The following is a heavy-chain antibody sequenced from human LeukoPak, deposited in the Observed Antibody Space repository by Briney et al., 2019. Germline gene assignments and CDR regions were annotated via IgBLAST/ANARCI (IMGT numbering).Heavy chain of an antibody. D-gene: IGHD6-13*01. CDR1: GGSISNYF. V-gene: IGHV4-59*12. J-gene: IGHJ4*02. CDR2: ISKSGGT. CDR3: AREQQLVRGQVFTDY. Sequence: ASETLSLTCTVSGGSISNYFWAWIRQPPGKGLEWIGYISKSGGTSYNTSFKSRLTISVDTSKDQFSLRLESVTAADTAVYYCAREQQLVRGQVFTDYWGQGTLVTVSS.